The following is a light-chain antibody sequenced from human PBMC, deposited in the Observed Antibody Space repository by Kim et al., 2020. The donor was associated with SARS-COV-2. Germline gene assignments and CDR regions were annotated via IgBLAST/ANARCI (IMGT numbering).Light chain of an antibody. CDR1: SSHVGGYNY. Sequence: PSVTRASAGTSSHVGGYNYVSWYQLHPGKAPNLMIYEVSRRPSGVPDRFSGSKSGNTASLTVSGLQAEDEADYYCSSYAGSDNLVFGGGTKLTVL. J-gene: IGLJ3*02. CDR3: SSYAGSDNLV. CDR2: EVS. V-gene: IGLV2-8*01.